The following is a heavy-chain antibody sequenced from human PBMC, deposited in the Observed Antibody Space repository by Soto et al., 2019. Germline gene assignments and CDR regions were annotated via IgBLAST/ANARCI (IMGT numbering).Heavy chain of an antibody. D-gene: IGHD5-18*01. CDR2: IKQDGSGK. V-gene: IGHV3-7*01. Sequence: GGSLRLSCATSGSTFNHYWMAWVRQAPGKGLEWVANIKQDGSGKFYVDSVKGRFTISRDNAKNSVYLQMNSLRAEDTAVYYCATHSFDNLSAGDSWGQGTLVTSPQ. CDR1: GSTFNHYW. CDR3: ATHSFDNLSAGDS. J-gene: IGHJ4*02.